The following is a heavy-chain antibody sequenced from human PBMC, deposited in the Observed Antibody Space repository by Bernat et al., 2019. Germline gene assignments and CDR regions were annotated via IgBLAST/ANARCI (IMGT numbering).Heavy chain of an antibody. J-gene: IGHJ4*02. CDR3: ARSRLGPYFDY. Sequence: QLQLQESGPGLVKPSETLSLTCTVSGGSISSSSYYWGWIRQPPGKGLEWIGSIYYSGSTYYNPSLKSRVTISVDTSNNQFSLKLSSVTAADTAVYYCARSRLGPYFDYWGQGTLVTVSS. CDR2: IYYSGST. D-gene: IGHD3-16*01. V-gene: IGHV4-39*01. CDR1: GGSISSSSYY.